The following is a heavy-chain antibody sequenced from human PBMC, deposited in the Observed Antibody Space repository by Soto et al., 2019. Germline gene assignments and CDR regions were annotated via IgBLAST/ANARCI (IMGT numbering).Heavy chain of an antibody. V-gene: IGHV3-21*01. D-gene: IGHD2-2*01. CDR1: GFTFSSYS. CDR2: ISSSGSYK. J-gene: IGHJ4*02. Sequence: PAGSLRLSCAASGFTFSSYSMIWVRQAPGKGLEWVSSISSSGSYKYYADSVKGRFTISRDNAKKSLYLQMNSLRAEDTAMYYCVRNQAPEVVVQLDYWGQGTLVTVSS. CDR3: VRNQAPEVVVQLDY.